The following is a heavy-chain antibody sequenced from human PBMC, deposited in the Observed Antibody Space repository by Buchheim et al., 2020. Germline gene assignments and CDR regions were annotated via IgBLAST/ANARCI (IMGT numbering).Heavy chain of an antibody. CDR2: IYYSGST. J-gene: IGHJ6*02. V-gene: IGHV4-39*07. CDR1: GGSISSSSYY. Sequence: QLQLQESGPGLVKPSETLSLTCTVSGGSISSSSYYWGWIRQPPGKGLEWIGSIYYSGSTYYNPSLKSRFTISVATSTHPFSLKLSSVTAADTAVYYCARPNWGSAHYYGMDVWGQGTT. D-gene: IGHD7-27*01. CDR3: ARPNWGSAHYYGMDV.